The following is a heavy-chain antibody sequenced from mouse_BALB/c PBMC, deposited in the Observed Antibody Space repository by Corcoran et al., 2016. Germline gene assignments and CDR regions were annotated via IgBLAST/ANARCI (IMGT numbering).Heavy chain of an antibody. CDR2: IWWDDDK. D-gene: IGHD2-4*01. Sequence: QVTLKESGPGILQPSQTLSLTCSFSGFSLSTSGMGVGWIRQPSGKGLEWLAHIWWDDDKRYNPALKSRLTIPKDTSSNQVFLKIASVDTADTATYYCARIYYDYDPQFDYWGQGTTLTVSS. CDR3: ARIYYDYDPQFDY. J-gene: IGHJ2*01. V-gene: IGHV8-8*01. CDR1: GFSLSTSGMG.